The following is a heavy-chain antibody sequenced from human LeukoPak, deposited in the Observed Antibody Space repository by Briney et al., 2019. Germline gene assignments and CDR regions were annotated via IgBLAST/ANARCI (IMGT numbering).Heavy chain of an antibody. D-gene: IGHD4-17*01. CDR2: IYYSGRT. Sequence: SETLSLTCTVSGGSISSGDYYWSWIRQPPGKGLEWIGYIYYSGRTYYNPSLKSRVTISVDTSKNQFSLKLSSVTAADTAVYYCARYGDYHFDYWGQGTLVTVSS. J-gene: IGHJ4*02. V-gene: IGHV4-30-4*01. CDR1: GGSISSGDYY. CDR3: ARYGDYHFDY.